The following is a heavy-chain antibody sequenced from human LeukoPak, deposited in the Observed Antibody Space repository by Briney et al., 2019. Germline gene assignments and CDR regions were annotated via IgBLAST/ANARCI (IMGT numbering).Heavy chain of an antibody. CDR1: GYTFTDYY. J-gene: IGHJ5*02. CDR3: ARDARIVVVPAENWFDP. Sequence: ASVKGSCKASGYTFTDYYIHCVRQAPGQGLEWMGWINPNSGGTNYAQKFQGRVTMTRDTSISTAYMELSRLRSDDTAVYYCARDARIVVVPAENWFDPWGQGTLVTVSS. V-gene: IGHV1-2*02. CDR2: INPNSGGT. D-gene: IGHD2-2*01.